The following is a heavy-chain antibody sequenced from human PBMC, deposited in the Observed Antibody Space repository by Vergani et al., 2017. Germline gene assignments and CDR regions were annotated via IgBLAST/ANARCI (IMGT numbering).Heavy chain of an antibody. CDR3: TRHTEGDYGGNSIDY. V-gene: IGHV3-73*02. D-gene: IGHD4-23*01. J-gene: IGHJ4*02. Sequence: VQLVESGGDLVQPGGSLKLSCAASGFTFSGSAMHWVRQASGKGLEWVGRIRSKANSYATAYAASVKGRFTISRDDSKNTAYLQMNSLKTEDTAVYYCTRHTEGDYGGNSIDYWGQGTLVTVSS. CDR2: IRSKANSYAT. CDR1: GFTFSGSA.